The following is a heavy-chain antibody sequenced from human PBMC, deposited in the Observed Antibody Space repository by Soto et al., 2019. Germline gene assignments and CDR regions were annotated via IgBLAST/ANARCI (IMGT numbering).Heavy chain of an antibody. CDR2: ISHDGSNK. D-gene: IGHD4-17*01. J-gene: IGHJ6*02. Sequence: QVQLVESGGGVVQPGRSLRLSCAASGFTFSRYGMHWVRQAPGKGLEWVAVISHDGSNKNYADSVKGRFTISRDNSKNTLYLKINRMKAEETAVYFCSKVYEYGDYDPYGMGVWGQGTTVTVS. V-gene: IGHV3-30*18. CDR1: GFTFSRYG. CDR3: SKVYEYGDYDPYGMGV.